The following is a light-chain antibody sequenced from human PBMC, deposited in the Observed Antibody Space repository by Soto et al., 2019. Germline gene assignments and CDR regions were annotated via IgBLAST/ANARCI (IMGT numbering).Light chain of an antibody. CDR1: QGIRDN. J-gene: IGKJ4*01. CDR3: LQAYNYPLT. V-gene: IGKV1-6*01. CDR2: AAS. Sequence: ALQVTQSPSSLSASVGDRVTITCRANQGIRDNLGWYQQKPGKAPKLLISAASTLQSGVPSRFSGSGSGTDFTLTISSLQPDDSATYYCLQAYNYPLTFGGGTKVEIK.